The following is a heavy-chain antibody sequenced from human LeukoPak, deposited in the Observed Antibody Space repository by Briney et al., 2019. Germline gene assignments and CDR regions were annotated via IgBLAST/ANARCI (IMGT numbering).Heavy chain of an antibody. J-gene: IGHJ5*02. D-gene: IGHD2-15*01. CDR3: ARDSDHCSGGSCYSGWFDP. CDR1: GGSISSYY. V-gene: IGHV4-59*01. Sequence: SETLSLTCTVSGGSISSYYWSWIRQPPGKGLEWIGYIYYSGSTNYNPSLKSRVTISVDTSKNQFSLKLSSVTAADTAVYYCARDSDHCSGGSCYSGWFDPWGQEPWSPSPQ. CDR2: IYYSGST.